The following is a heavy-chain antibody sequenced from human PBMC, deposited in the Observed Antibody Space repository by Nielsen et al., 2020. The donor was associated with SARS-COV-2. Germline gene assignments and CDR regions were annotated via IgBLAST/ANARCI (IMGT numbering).Heavy chain of an antibody. J-gene: IGHJ3*02. CDR3: ASSGRYRDAFDI. D-gene: IGHD6-19*01. Sequence: GSLRLSCTVSGGSISSYYWSWIRQPPGKGLEWIGYIYYSGSTNYNPSLKSRVTLSVDTSKNQFSLKLSSVTAADTAVYYCASSGRYRDAFDIWGQGTMVTVSS. CDR1: GGSISSYY. V-gene: IGHV4-59*08. CDR2: IYYSGST.